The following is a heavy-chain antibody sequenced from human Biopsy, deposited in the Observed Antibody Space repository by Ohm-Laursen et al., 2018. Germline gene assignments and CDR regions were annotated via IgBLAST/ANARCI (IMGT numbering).Heavy chain of an antibody. V-gene: IGHV1-69*04. D-gene: IGHD2/OR15-2a*01. Sequence: SSVKVSCQASGGTFNNYGITWVRQAPGQGLEWVGRIISMVGTPKYAQKFQGRATITVDKSTSTAYLDLSSLKSEDTAVYYCARDKTALNYYFASDVWGQGTTVTVSS. CDR1: GGTFNNYG. CDR2: IISMVGTP. CDR3: ARDKTALNYYFASDV. J-gene: IGHJ6*01.